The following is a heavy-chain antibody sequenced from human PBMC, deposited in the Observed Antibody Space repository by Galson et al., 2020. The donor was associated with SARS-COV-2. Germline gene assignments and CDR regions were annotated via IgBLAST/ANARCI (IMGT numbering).Heavy chain of an antibody. CDR3: ARTPSSGYSGYDFVDP. CDR2: IIPILGIA. CDR1: GGTFSSYA. J-gene: IGHJ5*02. Sequence: ASVKVSCKASGGTFSSYAIRWVRQAPGQGLEWMGRIIPILGIANYAQKFQGRVTITADKSTSTAYMELSSLRSEDTAVYYCARTPSSGYSGYDFVDPWGQGTLVTVSS. D-gene: IGHD5-12*01. V-gene: IGHV1-69*04.